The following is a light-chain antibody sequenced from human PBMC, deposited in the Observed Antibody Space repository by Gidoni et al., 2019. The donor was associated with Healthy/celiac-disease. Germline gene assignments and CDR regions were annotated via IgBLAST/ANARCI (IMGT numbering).Light chain of an antibody. CDR3: QAWDSSTGV. V-gene: IGLV3-1*01. Sequence: SYELTQPPSVSVSPGQTASITCPGDKLGDKYACWYQQKPGQSPVLVIYQDSKRLSGIPERFSGSNSGNTATLTISGTQAMDEADYYCQAWDSSTGVFGGGTKLTVL. CDR2: QDS. CDR1: KLGDKY. J-gene: IGLJ2*01.